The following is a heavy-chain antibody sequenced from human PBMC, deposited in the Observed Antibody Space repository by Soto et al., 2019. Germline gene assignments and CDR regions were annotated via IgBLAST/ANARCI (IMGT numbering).Heavy chain of an antibody. V-gene: IGHV5-51*01. CDR1: GYSFTSYW. CDR2: IYPGDSDT. CDR3: ARGLVGISSLYYFDY. D-gene: IGHD3-16*02. J-gene: IGHJ4*02. Sequence: PGESLKISCKGSGYSFTSYWIGWVRQMPGKGLEWMGTIYPGDSDTRYSPSFQGQVTISADKSISTAYLQWSSLKASDTAMYYCARGLVGISSLYYFDYWGQGTLVTVSS.